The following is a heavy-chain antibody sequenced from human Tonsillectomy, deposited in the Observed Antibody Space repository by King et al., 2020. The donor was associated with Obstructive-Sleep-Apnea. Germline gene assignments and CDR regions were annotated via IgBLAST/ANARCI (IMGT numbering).Heavy chain of an antibody. J-gene: IGHJ6*02. CDR2: IGTAGDP. CDR1: GFTFSSYD. CDR3: ARGGYSYGWTGGYYYYYGMDV. D-gene: IGHD5-18*01. V-gene: IGHV3-13*05. Sequence: VQLVESGGGLVQPGGSLRLSCAASGFTFSSYDMHWVRQATGKGLEWVSAIGTAGDPYYPGSVKGRFTISRENAKNSLYLQMNSLRAGDTAVYYCARGGYSYGWTGGYYYYYGMDVWGQGTTVTVSS.